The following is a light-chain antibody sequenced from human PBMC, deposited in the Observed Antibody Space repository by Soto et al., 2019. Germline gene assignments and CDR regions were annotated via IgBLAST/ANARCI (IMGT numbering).Light chain of an antibody. CDR1: SSDVGGYNY. Sequence: QSALTQPASVSGSPGQSITISCTGTSSDVGGYNYVSWYQQHPGKAPKLMIYDVSNRPAGISNLFSGSKAGNTASLTISGRQGEDEDDYYCSSYTSSRTLVFGGETKMTVL. CDR3: SSYTSSRTLV. V-gene: IGLV2-14*01. J-gene: IGLJ2*01. CDR2: DVS.